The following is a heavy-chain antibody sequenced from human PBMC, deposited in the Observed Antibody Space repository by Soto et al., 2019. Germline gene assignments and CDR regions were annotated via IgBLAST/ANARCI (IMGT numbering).Heavy chain of an antibody. CDR1: GGSFSGYY. D-gene: IGHD2-15*01. J-gene: IGHJ4*02. CDR2: INHSGST. V-gene: IGHV4-34*01. CDR3: ARGLVQAATENYYFDY. Sequence: ASETLSLTCAVYGGSFSGYYWSWIRQPPGKGLEWIGEINHSGSTNYNPSLKSRVTISVDTSKNQFSLKLSSVTAADTAVYYCARGLVQAATENYYFDYWGQGTLVTVSS.